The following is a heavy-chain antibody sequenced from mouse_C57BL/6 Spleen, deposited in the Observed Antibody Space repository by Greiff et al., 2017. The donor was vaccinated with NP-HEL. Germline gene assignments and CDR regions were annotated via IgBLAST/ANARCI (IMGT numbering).Heavy chain of an antibody. D-gene: IGHD1-1*01. Sequence: EVQVVESGGGLVKPGGSLKLSCAASGFTFSDYGMHWVRQAPEKGLEWVAYISSGSSTIYYADTVKGRFTISRDNAKNTLFLQMTSLRSEDTAMYYCARPPYYGSSSPAMDYWGQGTSVTVSS. CDR2: ISSGSSTI. V-gene: IGHV5-17*01. CDR3: ARPPYYGSSSPAMDY. J-gene: IGHJ4*01. CDR1: GFTFSDYG.